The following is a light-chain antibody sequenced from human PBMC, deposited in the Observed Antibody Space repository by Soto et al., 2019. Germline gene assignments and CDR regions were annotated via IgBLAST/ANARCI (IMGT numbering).Light chain of an antibody. V-gene: IGKV3-11*01. CDR1: QSGSNNY. Sequence: EVVLKQSPGTLSLYPGERATLSCRASQSGSNNYLAWYQQKPGQAPRLLIYGASYRATGIPARFSGSGSGTDFTLTISSLEPEDFAVYYCQQRSSCPLTFGGGTKVDIK. J-gene: IGKJ4*01. CDR3: QQRSSCPLT. CDR2: GAS.